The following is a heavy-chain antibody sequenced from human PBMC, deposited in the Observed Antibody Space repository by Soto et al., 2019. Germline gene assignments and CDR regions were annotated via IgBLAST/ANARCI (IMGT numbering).Heavy chain of an antibody. CDR1: GFTFSTYA. D-gene: IGHD5-18*01. J-gene: IGHJ5*02. CDR3: AKDPYSYGPNWFDP. Sequence: GSLRLSCAASGFTFSTYAMSWVLQAPGKGLEWVSVINGHGDTTRYADSVKGRFTISRDNSKNTLFLEMNSLRAEDTAMYYCAKDPYSYGPNWFDPWGQGTLVTVSS. V-gene: IGHV3-23*01. CDR2: INGHGDTT.